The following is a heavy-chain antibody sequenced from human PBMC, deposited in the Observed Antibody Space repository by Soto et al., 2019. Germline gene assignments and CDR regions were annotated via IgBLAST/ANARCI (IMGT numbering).Heavy chain of an antibody. J-gene: IGHJ3*02. D-gene: IGHD2-2*01. CDR3: ARGLIVVVPAAMDDAFDI. CDR2: IKQDGSEK. V-gene: IGHV3-7*01. Sequence: GGSLRLSCAASGFTFSSYWMSWVRQAPGKGLEWVANIKQDGSEKYYVDSVKGRFTISRDNAKNSLYLQMNSLRAEDTAVYYCARGLIVVVPAAMDDAFDIWGQGTMVTVSS. CDR1: GFTFSSYW.